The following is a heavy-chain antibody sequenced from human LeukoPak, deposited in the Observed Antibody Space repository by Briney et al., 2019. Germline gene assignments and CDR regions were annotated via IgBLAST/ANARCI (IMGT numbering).Heavy chain of an antibody. CDR3: ARLQYCTGACYYYYYMDV. CDR1: GFTFSDHW. D-gene: IGHD2-8*02. Sequence: GGSLRLSCAVSGFTFSDHWMHWVRQAPGKGLVWVSRIKTDGSSTTYADSVKGRSTISRDNAKNTLYLQMNSLAAEDTAVYYCARLQYCTGACYYYYYMDVWGKGTTVTVSS. V-gene: IGHV3-74*01. J-gene: IGHJ6*03. CDR2: IKTDGSST.